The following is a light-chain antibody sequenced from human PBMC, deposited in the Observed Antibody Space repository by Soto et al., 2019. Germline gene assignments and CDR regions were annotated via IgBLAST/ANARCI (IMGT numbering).Light chain of an antibody. CDR1: SSNFGSYNL. CDR3: CSYAGSRTWV. J-gene: IGLJ3*02. Sequence: QSALTQPASVSGSPGQSITISCTGTSSNFGSYNLVSWYQQHPGKAPELIIYEVNKRPSGVSNRFSGSKSGNTASLTISGLQAEDEADYYCCSYAGSRTWVFGGGTKLTVL. V-gene: IGLV2-23*02. CDR2: EVN.